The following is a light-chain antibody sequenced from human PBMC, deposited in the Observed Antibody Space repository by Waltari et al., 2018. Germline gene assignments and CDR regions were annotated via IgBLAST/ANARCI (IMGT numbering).Light chain of an antibody. J-gene: IGLJ3*02. CDR3: VLYMSSGISV. CDR1: SGSFSTTKQ. Sequence: QTVVTQEPSLSVSPGGTVTLTCGLNSGSFSTTKQPSWSQQTPGQAPRTLIYSTNIRSSGVPDRFSGSILGNKAALTITGAQADDESDYYCVLYMSSGISVFGGGTKLTVL. V-gene: IGLV8-61*01. CDR2: STN.